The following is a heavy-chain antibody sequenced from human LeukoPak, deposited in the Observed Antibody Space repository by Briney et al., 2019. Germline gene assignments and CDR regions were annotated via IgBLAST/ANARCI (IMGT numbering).Heavy chain of an antibody. V-gene: IGHV5-51*01. D-gene: IGHD3-10*01. J-gene: IGHJ1*01. CDR2: IYPGDSDT. Sequence: AGESLKISCKGSGYSFTGYWIGWVRQMPGKGLEWMGVIYPGDSDTRYSPSFQAQVTIPADRSISTAYLQWSSLKASDTAMYYCARLANNNYASGSLSSFGYWGQGTLVTVSS. CDR3: ARLANNNYASGSLSSFGY. CDR1: GYSFTGYW.